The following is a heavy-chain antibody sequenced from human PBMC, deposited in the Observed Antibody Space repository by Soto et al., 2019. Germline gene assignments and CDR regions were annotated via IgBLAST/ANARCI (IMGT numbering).Heavy chain of an antibody. CDR3: AKVKSSGWYDYFDY. Sequence: PGGSLRLSCAASGFTFSSYGMHWVRQAPGKGLEWVAVISYDGSNKYYADSVKGRFTISRDNSKSTLYLQMNSLRAEDTAVYYCAKVKSSGWYDYFDYWGQGTLVTVSS. CDR2: ISYDGSNK. V-gene: IGHV3-30*18. J-gene: IGHJ4*02. D-gene: IGHD6-19*01. CDR1: GFTFSSYG.